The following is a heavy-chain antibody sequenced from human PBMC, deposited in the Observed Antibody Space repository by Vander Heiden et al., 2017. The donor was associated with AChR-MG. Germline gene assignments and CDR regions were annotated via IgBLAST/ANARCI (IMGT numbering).Heavy chain of an antibody. J-gene: IGHJ6*02. CDR3: ARDSPYYDYVWGSYREYYYYYGMDV. D-gene: IGHD3-16*02. CDR1: GFPFSRYS. CDR2: ISSNSSYI. V-gene: IGHV3-21*01. Sequence: EVQLLESGGGLVKPGGPLRLSCAASGFPFSRYSMNWVRQAPGKGLEWVSSISSNSSYIYYADSVKGRFTISRDNAKNSLYLQRNSLRAEDTAVYYCARDSPYYDYVWGSYREYYYYYGMDVWGQGTTVTVSS.